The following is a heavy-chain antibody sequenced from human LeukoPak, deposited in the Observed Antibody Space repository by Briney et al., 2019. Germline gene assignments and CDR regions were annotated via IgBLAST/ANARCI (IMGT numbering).Heavy chain of an antibody. V-gene: IGHV3-48*04. CDR2: ISSSGSTI. CDR1: GFTFSSYS. J-gene: IGHJ4*02. D-gene: IGHD3-22*01. Sequence: GGSLRLSCAASGFTFSSYSMNWVRQAPGKGLEWVSYISSSGSTIYYADPVKGRFTISRDNAKNSLYLQMNSLRAEDTAVYYCARAHFYDSSALDYWGQGTLVTVSS. CDR3: ARAHFYDSSALDY.